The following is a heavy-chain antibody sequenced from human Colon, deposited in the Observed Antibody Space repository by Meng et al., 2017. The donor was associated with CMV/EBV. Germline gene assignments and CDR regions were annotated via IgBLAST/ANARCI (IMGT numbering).Heavy chain of an antibody. CDR3: ARYGGTAGPFYGMDV. V-gene: IGHV3-66*02. CDR1: GFTVNSHY. Sequence: GESLKISCAASGFTVNSHYMSWVRQAPGKGLEWVSVIYSGGSTYYAGSVKGRFTLSRDTSKNMLYLQMNGLRPEDTALYYCARYGGTAGPFYGMDVWGQGILVTVSS. J-gene: IGHJ6*02. D-gene: IGHD6-13*01. CDR2: IYSGGST.